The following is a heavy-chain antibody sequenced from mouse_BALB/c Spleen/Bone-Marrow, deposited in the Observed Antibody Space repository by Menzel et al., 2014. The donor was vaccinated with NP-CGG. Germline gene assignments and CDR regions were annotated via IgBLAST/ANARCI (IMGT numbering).Heavy chain of an antibody. Sequence: EVMLVEPGGGLVQPGGSMKLSCAASGFTFSDAWMDWVRQSPEKGLEWVAEIRSKANNHATYYAESVKGRFTISRDDSKSSVFLQMNSVRAEDTGSDYCTMSTTFAYWGQGTLVTVSA. CDR2: IRSKANNHAT. CDR1: GFTFSDAW. CDR3: TMSTTFAY. J-gene: IGHJ3*01. V-gene: IGHV6-6*01. D-gene: IGHD2-4*01.